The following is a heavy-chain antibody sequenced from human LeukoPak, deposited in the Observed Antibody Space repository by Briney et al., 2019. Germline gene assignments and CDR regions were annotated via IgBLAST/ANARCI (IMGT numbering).Heavy chain of an antibody. CDR1: GGSFSGYY. D-gene: IGHD4-11*01. CDR3: ARDDYNPADV. CDR2: INHSGST. Sequence: SETLSLTCAVYGGSFSGYYWSWIRQRPGKGLEWIGEINHSGSTYYNPSLKSRVTISVDRSKNQFSLKLSSVTAADTAVYYCARDDYNPADVWGQGTTVTVSS. V-gene: IGHV4-34*01. J-gene: IGHJ6*02.